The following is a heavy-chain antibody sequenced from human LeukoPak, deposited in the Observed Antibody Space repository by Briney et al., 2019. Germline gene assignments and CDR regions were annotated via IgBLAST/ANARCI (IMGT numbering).Heavy chain of an antibody. CDR3: ARGGTGGELPGWPCYFDY. CDR2: IDPSDSYT. J-gene: IGHJ4*02. D-gene: IGHD1-26*01. V-gene: IGHV5-10-1*01. Sequence: GESLKISCKGSGYSFTSYWISWVRQMPGKGLEWMGRIDPSDSYTNYSPSFQGHVTISADKSISTAYLQWSSLKASDSAMYYCARGGTGGELPGWPCYFDYWGQGTLVTVSS. CDR1: GYSFTSYW.